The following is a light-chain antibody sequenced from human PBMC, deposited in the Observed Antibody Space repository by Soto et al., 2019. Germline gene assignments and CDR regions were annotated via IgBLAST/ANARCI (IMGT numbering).Light chain of an antibody. CDR1: SGSIASNY. CDR3: QSYDSDNQV. Sequence: NFMLTQPRSVSASPGKTVTISCTRSSGSIASNYVQWYQQRPGSSPTTVIYEDNQRPSGVPDRFSGSIDSSSNSASLTISGLKTEDEADYYCQSYDSDNQVFGGGTKLTVL. J-gene: IGLJ3*02. CDR2: EDN. V-gene: IGLV6-57*01.